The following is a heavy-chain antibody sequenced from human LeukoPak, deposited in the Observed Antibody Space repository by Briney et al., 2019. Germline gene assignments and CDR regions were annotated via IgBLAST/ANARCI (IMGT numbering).Heavy chain of an antibody. Sequence: ASVKVSCKASGYTFTSYAMNWVRQAPGQGLEWMGWINTNTGNPTYAQGFTGRFVFSLDTSVSTAYLQISSLKAEDTAVYYCASETSLITMVRGVPRGYFDYWGQGTLVTVSS. J-gene: IGHJ4*02. D-gene: IGHD3-10*01. CDR1: GYTFTSYA. CDR2: INTNTGNP. V-gene: IGHV7-4-1*02. CDR3: ASETSLITMVRGVPRGYFDY.